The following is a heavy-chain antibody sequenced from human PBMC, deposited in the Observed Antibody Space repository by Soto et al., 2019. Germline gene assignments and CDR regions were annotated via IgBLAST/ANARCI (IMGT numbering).Heavy chain of an antibody. CDR3: ARARGVAATRAFDY. CDR2: IYHSGST. CDR1: GGSISSGGYS. Sequence: QLQLQESGSGLVKPSQTLSLTCAVSGGSISSGGYSWSWIRQPPGKGLEWLGYIYHSGSTYYNPSLKSRVTISVDRSKNQFSLKLSSVTAADTAVYYCARARGVAATRAFDYWGQGTLVTVSS. D-gene: IGHD2-15*01. J-gene: IGHJ4*02. V-gene: IGHV4-30-2*01.